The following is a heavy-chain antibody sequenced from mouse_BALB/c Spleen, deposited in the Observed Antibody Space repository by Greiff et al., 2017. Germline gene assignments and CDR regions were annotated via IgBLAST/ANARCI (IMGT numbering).Heavy chain of an antibody. D-gene: IGHD1-1*02. Sequence: EVQGVESGGGLVKPGGSLKLSCAASGFTFSDYYMYWVRQTPEKRLEWVATISDGGSYTYYPDSVKGRFTISRDNAKNNLYLQMSSLKSEDTAMYYCARDGGGDVTGYFDYWGQGTTLTVSS. J-gene: IGHJ2*01. V-gene: IGHV5-4*02. CDR3: ARDGGGDVTGYFDY. CDR2: ISDGGSYT. CDR1: GFTFSDYY.